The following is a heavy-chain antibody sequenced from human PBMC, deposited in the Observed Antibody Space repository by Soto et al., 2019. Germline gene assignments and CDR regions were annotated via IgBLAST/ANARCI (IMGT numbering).Heavy chain of an antibody. CDR3: ARDRYSSAY. CDR1: GGSISSYY. CDR2: IYYSGST. D-gene: IGHD6-19*01. V-gene: IGHV4-59*01. Sequence: SETLSLTCTVSGGSISSYYWSWIRQPPGKGLEWIGYIYYSGSTNYNPSLKSRVTISVDTSKNQFSLKLSSVAAADTAVYYCARDRYSSAYWGQGTLVTVSS. J-gene: IGHJ4*02.